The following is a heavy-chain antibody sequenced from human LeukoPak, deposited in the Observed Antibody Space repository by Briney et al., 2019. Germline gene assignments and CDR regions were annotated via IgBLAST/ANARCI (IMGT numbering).Heavy chain of an antibody. V-gene: IGHV3-23*01. J-gene: IGHJ4*02. Sequence: GGSLRLSCAASGFTFSSYAMSWVRQAPGEGLEWVSSISGSGGSTYYADSVKGRFTISRDNSKNTLYLQMNRLRAEDTAVYYCAKDAPVNIVVVPAANSWGQGTLVTVSS. CDR3: AKDAPVNIVVVPAANS. CDR1: GFTFSSYA. D-gene: IGHD2-2*01. CDR2: ISGSGGST.